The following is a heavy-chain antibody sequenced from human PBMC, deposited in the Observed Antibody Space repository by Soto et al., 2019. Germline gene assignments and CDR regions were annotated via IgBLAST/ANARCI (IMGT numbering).Heavy chain of an antibody. V-gene: IGHV3-15*07. J-gene: IGHJ6*02. CDR1: GFTFSNAW. CDR2: IKSKTDGGTT. D-gene: IGHD3-3*01. Sequence: EVQLVESGGGLVKPGGSLRLSCAASGFTFSNAWMNWVRQAPGKGLEWVGRIKSKTDGGTTDYAAPVKGRFTISRDDSKNTLYLQMNSLKTEDTAVYYCTTDKAYYDFWSFYYYGMDVWGQGTTVTVSS. CDR3: TTDKAYYDFWSFYYYGMDV.